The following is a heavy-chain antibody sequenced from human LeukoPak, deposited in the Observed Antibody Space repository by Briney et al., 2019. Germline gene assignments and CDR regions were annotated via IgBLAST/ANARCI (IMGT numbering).Heavy chain of an antibody. J-gene: IGHJ5*02. CDR1: GYTFTGYY. V-gene: IGHV1-2*02. Sequence: ASVKVSCKASGYTFTGYYMHWVRQAPGQGLEWMGWINPNSGGTNYAQKFQGRVTMTRDTSISTAYIELSRLRSDDTAVYYCARDKLYSGSWYGSYSFDPWGQGTLVTVSS. CDR2: INPNSGGT. D-gene: IGHD6-13*01. CDR3: ARDKLYSGSWYGSYSFDP.